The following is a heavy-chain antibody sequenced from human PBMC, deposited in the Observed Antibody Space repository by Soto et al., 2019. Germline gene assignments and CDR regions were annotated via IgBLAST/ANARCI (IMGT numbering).Heavy chain of an antibody. Sequence: GGSLRLSCAASGFTFSSYGMHWVRQASGKGLEWVAVISSDGSNKYYADSVRGRFTISRDNSRNTLYLQMNSLRAEDTAIYYCANDLGYCNGANCDHRPHWGQGTLVTVSS. CDR3: ANDLGYCNGANCDHRPH. V-gene: IGHV3-30*18. CDR2: ISSDGSNK. D-gene: IGHD2-15*01. CDR1: GFTFSSYG. J-gene: IGHJ4*02.